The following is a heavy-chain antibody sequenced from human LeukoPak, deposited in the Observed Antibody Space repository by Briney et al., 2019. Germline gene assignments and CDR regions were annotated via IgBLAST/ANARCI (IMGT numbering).Heavy chain of an antibody. D-gene: IGHD2-2*01. CDR2: ISGSGAYI. CDR3: AKIVTSTSTY. CDR1: GFSFSSYA. J-gene: IGHJ4*02. V-gene: IGHV3-23*01. Sequence: GGSLRLSCAASGFSFSSYAMSWVRQAPEKGLEWVSSISGSGAYIYYADSVKGRFTISRDNSKNTLYLQMNSLRAEDTAVYYCAKIVTSTSTYWGQGTLVTVSS.